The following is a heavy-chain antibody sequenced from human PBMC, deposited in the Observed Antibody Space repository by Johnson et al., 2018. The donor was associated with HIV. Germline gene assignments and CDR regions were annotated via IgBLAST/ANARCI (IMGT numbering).Heavy chain of an antibody. Sequence: VQLVESGGGVVQPGRSLRLSCAASGFTFSSCGMHWVRQAPGKGLEWVAVIWYDGSNKYYADSVKGRFPISRDNSKNTLYLQMNSLRAEDTAVYYCAKALADRWLGTGDAFDIWGQGTMVTVSS. CDR2: IWYDGSNK. CDR3: AKALADRWLGTGDAFDI. V-gene: IGHV3-33*06. CDR1: GFTFSSCG. J-gene: IGHJ3*02. D-gene: IGHD3-10*01.